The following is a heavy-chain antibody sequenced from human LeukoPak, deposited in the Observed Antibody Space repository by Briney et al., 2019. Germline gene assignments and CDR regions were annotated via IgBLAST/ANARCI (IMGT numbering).Heavy chain of an antibody. CDR1: GGSISSGDYY. V-gene: IGHV4-30-4*01. D-gene: IGHD1-1*01. J-gene: IGHJ6*02. CDR2: THYSGST. Sequence: SETLSLTCTVSGGSISSGDYYWSWIRQPPGKGLEWIGYTHYSGSTYYNPSLKSRVTISVDTSKNQFSLKLSSVTAADTAVYYCAREVRNDARGGMDVWGQGTMVTVSS. CDR3: AREVRNDARGGMDV.